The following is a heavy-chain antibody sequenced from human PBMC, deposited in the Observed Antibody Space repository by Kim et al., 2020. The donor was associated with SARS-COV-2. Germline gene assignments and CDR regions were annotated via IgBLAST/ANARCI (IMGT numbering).Heavy chain of an antibody. V-gene: IGHV1-2*06. CDR3: ARSVGYSYGKPGYFHY. J-gene: IGHJ4*02. D-gene: IGHD5-18*01. CDR1: GYTFTGYY. Sequence: ASVKVSCKASGYTFTGYYMHWVRQAPGQGLEWMGRINPNSGGTNYAQKFQGRVTMTRDTSISTAYMELSRLRSDDTAVYYCARSVGYSYGKPGYFHYWGQGTLVTVSS. CDR2: INPNSGGT.